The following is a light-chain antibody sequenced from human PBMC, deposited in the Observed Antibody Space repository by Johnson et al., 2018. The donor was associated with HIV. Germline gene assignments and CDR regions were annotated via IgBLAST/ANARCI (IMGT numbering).Light chain of an antibody. V-gene: IGLV1-51*02. Sequence: QSVLTQPPSVSAAPGQRVTIYCSGSRSNTGRNYASWYQQLPGTAPKLLIYENNKRPSGIPDRFSGSKSGTSATLGITGLQTGDEADYYCGTWDSSLSARVFGTGTKVTVL. CDR3: GTWDSSLSARV. CDR1: RSNTGRNY. J-gene: IGLJ1*01. CDR2: ENN.